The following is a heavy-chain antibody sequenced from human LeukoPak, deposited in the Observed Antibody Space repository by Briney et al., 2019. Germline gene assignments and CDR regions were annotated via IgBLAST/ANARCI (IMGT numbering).Heavy chain of an antibody. Sequence: GGSLRLSCAASGFTFSSYAMSWVRQAPGKGLEWVSGISVNGGSTNYADSVKGRFTISRDNAKNTLHLEMNSLRAEDTAVYYCVRAPYANKFDYWGQGTLVTVFS. CDR1: GFTFSSYA. CDR2: ISVNGGST. CDR3: VRAPYANKFDY. J-gene: IGHJ4*02. V-gene: IGHV3-23*01. D-gene: IGHD3-16*01.